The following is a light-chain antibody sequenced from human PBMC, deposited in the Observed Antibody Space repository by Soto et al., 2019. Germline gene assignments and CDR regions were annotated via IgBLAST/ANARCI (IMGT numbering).Light chain of an antibody. Sequence: QSVLTQPPSVSAAPGQKVTISCSGSSSNIGGNSVSWYQQLPGTAPKLLIYYDNKRPSGIPDRFSGSKSGTSATLGITGFQTGDEADYYCGSWDSSLRGVIFGGGTQLTVL. CDR1: SSNIGGNS. CDR3: GSWDSSLRGVI. J-gene: IGLJ2*01. V-gene: IGLV1-51*01. CDR2: YDN.